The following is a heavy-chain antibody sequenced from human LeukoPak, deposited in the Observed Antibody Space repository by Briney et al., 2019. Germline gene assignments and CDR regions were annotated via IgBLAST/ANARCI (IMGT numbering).Heavy chain of an antibody. D-gene: IGHD5-12*01. CDR2: ISGSGGST. J-gene: IGHJ4*02. Sequence: GGSLRLSCVAYGFTFRSYAMSWVRQAPGKGLEWVSAISGSGGSTHYADSVKGRFTISRDNSKNTLYLQMNSLRAEDTAVYYCAKDHDIVATTFDYWGQGTLVTVSS. CDR3: AKDHDIVATTFDY. V-gene: IGHV3-23*01. CDR1: GFTFRSYA.